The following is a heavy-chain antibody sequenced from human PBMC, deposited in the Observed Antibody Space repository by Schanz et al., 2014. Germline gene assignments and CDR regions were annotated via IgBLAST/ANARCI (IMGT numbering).Heavy chain of an antibody. D-gene: IGHD3-10*01. CDR2: VSRSTPDI. CDR1: GFTFSSYS. J-gene: IGHJ3*02. CDR3: AKGRFGELSAFDI. V-gene: IGHV3-21*04. Sequence: EVQLLESGGGLVKPGGSLRLSCTASGFTFSSYSMNWVRQAPGKGLEWVSYVSRSTPDIYYADSVKGRFTMSRDNAKNSVFLQMNSLRVEDTAVYYCAKGRFGELSAFDIWGQGTMVTVSS.